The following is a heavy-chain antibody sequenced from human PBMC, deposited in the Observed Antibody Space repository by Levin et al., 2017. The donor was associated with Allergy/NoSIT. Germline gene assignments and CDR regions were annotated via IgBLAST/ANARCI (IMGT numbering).Heavy chain of an antibody. CDR2: ISSSSTI. J-gene: IGHJ4*02. CDR1: GFTFSSYS. CDR3: ATLSSGRNY. V-gene: IGHV3-48*01. Sequence: PGGSLRLSCAASGFTFSSYSMNWVRQAPGKGLEWVSYISSSSTIYYADSVKGRFTISRDNAKNSLYLQMNSLRAEDTAVYYCATLSSGRNYWGQGTLVTVSS. D-gene: IGHD6-19*01.